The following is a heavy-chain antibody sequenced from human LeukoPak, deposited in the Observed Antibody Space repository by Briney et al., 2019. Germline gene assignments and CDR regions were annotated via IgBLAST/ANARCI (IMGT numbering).Heavy chain of an antibody. V-gene: IGHV4-39*07. J-gene: IGHJ4*02. D-gene: IGHD3-16*01. CDR3: ARRNFMDY. Sequence: SETLSLTCTVSGGSISSSSYYWGWIRQPPGKGLEWIGSIYHSGGTYYNPSLKSRVTISVDTSKNQFSLKLSSVTAADTAVYYCARRNFMDYWGQGTLVTVSS. CDR1: GGSISSSSYY. CDR2: IYHSGGT.